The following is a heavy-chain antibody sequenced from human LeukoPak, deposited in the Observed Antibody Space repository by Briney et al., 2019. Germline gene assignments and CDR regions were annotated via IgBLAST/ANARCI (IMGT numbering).Heavy chain of an antibody. CDR2: IIPIFGTV. CDR3: AKSLFRFSEWSYRSYYYYYMDV. D-gene: IGHD3-3*01. J-gene: IGHJ6*03. V-gene: IGHV1-69*06. CDR1: GGTFSSYA. Sequence: ASVKVSCKASGGTFSSYAISGVRQAPGQGLEWMGGIIPIFGTVNYAQKFQGRVTITADKSTSTAYMELSSLRSEDTAVYYCAKSLFRFSEWSYRSYYYYYMDVWGKGTTVTVSS.